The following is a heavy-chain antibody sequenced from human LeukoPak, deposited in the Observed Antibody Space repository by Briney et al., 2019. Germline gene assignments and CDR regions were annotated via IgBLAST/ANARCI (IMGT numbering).Heavy chain of an antibody. D-gene: IGHD7-27*01. CDR3: ARLGIDY. CDR1: GYSISSGYY. J-gene: IGHJ4*02. Sequence: PSETLSLTCAVSGYSISSGYYWGWIRQPPGEGLEWIGSIYHSGSTYYNPSLKSRVTISVDTSKNQFSLKLSSVTAADTAVYYCARLGIDYWGQGTLVTVSS. V-gene: IGHV4-38-2*01. CDR2: IYHSGST.